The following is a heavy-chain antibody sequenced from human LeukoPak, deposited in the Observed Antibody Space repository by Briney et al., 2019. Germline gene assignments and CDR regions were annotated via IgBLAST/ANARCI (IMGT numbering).Heavy chain of an antibody. V-gene: IGHV1-8*01. J-gene: IGHJ4*02. CDR1: GYTFTSYD. D-gene: IGHD2-15*01. Sequence: ASVKVSCKASGYTFTSYDINWVRQATGQGFEWMGWMNPNSGNTGYAQKFQGRVTMTRNTSISTAYMELSSLRSEDTAVYYCARGTDIVVVVAATLFDYWGQGTLVTVSS. CDR2: MNPNSGNT. CDR3: ARGTDIVVVVAATLFDY.